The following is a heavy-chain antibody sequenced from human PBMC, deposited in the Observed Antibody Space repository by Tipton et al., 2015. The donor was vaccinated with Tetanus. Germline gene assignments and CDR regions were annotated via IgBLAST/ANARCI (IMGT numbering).Heavy chain of an antibody. J-gene: IGHJ6*02. CDR2: ISAYNGNT. CDR1: GGTFSSYA. V-gene: IGHV1-18*01. Sequence: QSGPEVKKPGSSVKVSCKASGGTFSSYAISWVRQAPGQGLEWMGWISAYNGNTNYAQKLQGRVTMTTDTSTSTAYMELRSLRSDDTAVYYCARDFYCSSTSCPEFYYGMDVWGQGTTVTVSS. D-gene: IGHD2-2*01. CDR3: ARDFYCSSTSCPEFYYGMDV.